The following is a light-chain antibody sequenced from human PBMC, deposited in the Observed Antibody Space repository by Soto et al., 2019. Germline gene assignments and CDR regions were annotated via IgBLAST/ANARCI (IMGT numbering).Light chain of an antibody. CDR2: GAS. CDR1: ESVSSN. V-gene: IGKV3-15*01. J-gene: IGKJ5*01. CDR3: QHYNSGTTAT. Sequence: ELELNKALGTLSVSPGQRSTLSCMASESVSSNLAWYQQRPGQAPRLVIYGASTRATGIPDRFSGGGSGTEFTLTISSPQSSDFAVYYCQHYNSGTTATFGQGTRLEIK.